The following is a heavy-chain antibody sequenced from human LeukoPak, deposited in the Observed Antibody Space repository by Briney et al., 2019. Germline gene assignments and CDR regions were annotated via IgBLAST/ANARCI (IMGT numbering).Heavy chain of an antibody. CDR3: ARDEGAGAPYFDY. V-gene: IGHV4-59*01. CDR1: GGSISNYY. CDR2: IYYGGNT. J-gene: IGHJ4*02. Sequence: SSETLSLTCTVSGGSISNYYWSWIRQPPGKGLEWIWYIYYGGNTNYNPSLKSRVTISVDTSNNQFSLKLSSVTAADTAVYYCARDEGAGAPYFDYWGQGTLVTVSS. D-gene: IGHD1-26*01.